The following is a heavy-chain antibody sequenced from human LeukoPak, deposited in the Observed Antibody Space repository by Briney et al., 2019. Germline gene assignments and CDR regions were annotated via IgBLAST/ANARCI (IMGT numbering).Heavy chain of an antibody. CDR2: IYYSGST. V-gene: IGHV4-59*01. D-gene: IGHD6-13*01. CDR3: ARDLGLAAAGIGPDD. CDR1: GGSISSYY. Sequence: SETLSLTCTVSGGSISSYYWSWIRQPPGKGLEWIGYIYYSGSTNYNPSLKSRVTISVDTSKNQFSLKLSSVTAADTAVYYCARDLGLAAAGIGPDDWGQGTLVTVSS. J-gene: IGHJ4*02.